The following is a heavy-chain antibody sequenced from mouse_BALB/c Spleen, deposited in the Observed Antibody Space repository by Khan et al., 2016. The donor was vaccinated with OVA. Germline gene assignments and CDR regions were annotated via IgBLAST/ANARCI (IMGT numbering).Heavy chain of an antibody. J-gene: IGHJ4*01. CDR2: ISTYYGDA. CDR3: ARPSTATAMDY. D-gene: IGHD1-2*01. V-gene: IGHV1S137*01. CDR1: AYTFTDYA. Sequence: QVQLQQSGAELVRPGVSVKISCKGSAYTFTDYAMHWVKQSHAKSLEWIGVISTYYGDASSNQKFKGKATMTVDKSSSTAYMELARLTSEDSAIYYCARPSTATAMDYWGQGTSVTVSS.